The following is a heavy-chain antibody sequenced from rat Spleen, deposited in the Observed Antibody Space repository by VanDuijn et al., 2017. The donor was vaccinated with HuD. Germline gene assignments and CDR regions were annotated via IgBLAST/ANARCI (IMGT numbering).Heavy chain of an antibody. V-gene: IGHV3-1*01. CDR2: IRYSGST. Sequence: EVQLQESGPGLVKPSQSLSLTCSVTYYSITTTYWAWTRKFPGHGMEWLGYIRYSGSTNYNPSIRSRISITRDTSKNQFFLQLNSVTTEDTATYYCATLGRVDNNYFDSWGQGVMVKVSS. J-gene: IGHJ2*01. CDR3: ATLGRVDNNYFDS. CDR1: YYSITTTY. D-gene: IGHD1-11*01.